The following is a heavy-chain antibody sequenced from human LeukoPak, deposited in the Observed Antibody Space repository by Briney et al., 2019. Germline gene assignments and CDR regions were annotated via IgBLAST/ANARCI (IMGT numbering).Heavy chain of an antibody. CDR2: ISTSSSYI. D-gene: IGHD4-17*01. V-gene: IGHV3-21*01. J-gene: IGHJ4*02. Sequence: PGGSLRLSCAASGITFSSYSMNWVRQAPGKGLEWVSSISTSSSYIYYADSVKGRFTFSRDNAKNSLYLQMNSLRAEDTAVYYCARRYGDYVGSFEYWGQGTLVTVSS. CDR1: GITFSSYS. CDR3: ARRYGDYVGSFEY.